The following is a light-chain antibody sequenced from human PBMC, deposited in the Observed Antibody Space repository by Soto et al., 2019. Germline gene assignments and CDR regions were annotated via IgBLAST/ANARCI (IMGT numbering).Light chain of an antibody. V-gene: IGKV1-39*01. J-gene: IGKJ3*01. CDR3: QQSYSTPYT. CDR2: PAS. CDR1: QSISSY. Sequence: DIQMTQSPSSLSASVGDRVTITCRASQSISSYLNWYQQKPGKAPKLLIYPASSLQSGVPSRFSGSRSGTDFTLTISSLQPEEFATYDCQQSYSTPYTFDPGTKVDI.